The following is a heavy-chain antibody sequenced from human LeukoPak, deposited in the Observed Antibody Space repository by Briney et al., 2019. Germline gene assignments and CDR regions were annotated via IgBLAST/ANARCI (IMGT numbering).Heavy chain of an antibody. D-gene: IGHD6-13*01. CDR2: IIPIFGTA. J-gene: IGHJ5*02. CDR1: GGTFSSYA. CDR3: ARDRYSSSWTSPFDP. Sequence: ASVKVSCKASGGTFSSYAISWVRQAPGQGLEWMGRIIPIFGTANYAQKFQGRVTITTDESTSTAYMELSRLRSEDTAVYYCARDRYSSSWTSPFDPWGQGTLVTVSS. V-gene: IGHV1-69*05.